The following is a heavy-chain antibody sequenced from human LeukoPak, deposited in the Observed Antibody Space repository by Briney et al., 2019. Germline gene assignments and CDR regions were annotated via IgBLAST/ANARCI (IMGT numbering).Heavy chain of an antibody. V-gene: IGHV3-72*01. Sequence: GGSLRLSCTASGFTFSDHYMDWVRQAPGRGLEWVGRTRNKANSYSTVYAASVKGRFTISRDESKNLLYLQMNSLKTEDTAVYYCTGGDYYDSSGYYLLFDYWGQGTLVTVSS. D-gene: IGHD3-22*01. J-gene: IGHJ4*02. CDR2: TRNKANSYST. CDR1: GFTFSDHY. CDR3: TGGDYYDSSGYYLLFDY.